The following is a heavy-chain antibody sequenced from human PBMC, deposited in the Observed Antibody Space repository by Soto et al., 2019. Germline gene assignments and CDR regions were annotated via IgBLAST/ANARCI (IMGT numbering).Heavy chain of an antibody. CDR3: ARDSDEDCSGGSCYWDD. J-gene: IGHJ4*02. D-gene: IGHD2-15*01. CDR1: GGSISSGGYY. V-gene: IGHV4-31*03. CDR2: IYYSGST. Sequence: QVQLQESGPGLVKPSQTLSLTCTVSGGSISSGGYYWSWIRQHPGKGPEWIGYIYYSGSTYYNPSLKSRVTISVDTSKNQFSLKLSSVTAADTAVYYCARDSDEDCSGGSCYWDDWGQGTLVTVSS.